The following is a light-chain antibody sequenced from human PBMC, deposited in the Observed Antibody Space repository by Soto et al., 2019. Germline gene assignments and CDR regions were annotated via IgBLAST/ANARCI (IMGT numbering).Light chain of an antibody. V-gene: IGKV3-15*01. CDR3: QQYKNWPPLT. J-gene: IGKJ4*01. CDR2: GAF. Sequence: EIVMTQSPATLSVSPGETATLSCRASQSVSYNLAWYQQKPGQGPRLLIYGAFTRATGIPASFSGSGSGTEFTLTIRSLQSEDFAVYYCQQYKNWPPLTFGGGTKVEIK. CDR1: QSVSYN.